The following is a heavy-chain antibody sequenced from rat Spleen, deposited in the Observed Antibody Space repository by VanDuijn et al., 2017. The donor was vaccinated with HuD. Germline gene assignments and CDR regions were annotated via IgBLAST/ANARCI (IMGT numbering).Heavy chain of an antibody. CDR1: GYSITSNY. CDR3: ARRHYGYTDYFDY. CDR2: INYIVST. D-gene: IGHD1-11*01. Sequence: EVQLQESGPGLVKPSQSLSLTCSVTGYSITSNYWGWIRKFPGNKMEWMGYINYIVSTNYNPSLKSRISITRDTSKNQFFLQVNSVTTEDTATYYCARRHYGYTDYFDYWGQGVMVTVSS. J-gene: IGHJ2*01. V-gene: IGHV3-1*01.